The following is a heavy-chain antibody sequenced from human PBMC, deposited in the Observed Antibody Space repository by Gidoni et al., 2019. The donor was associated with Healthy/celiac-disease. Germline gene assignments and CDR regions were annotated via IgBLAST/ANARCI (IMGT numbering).Heavy chain of an antibody. Sequence: QVQLVQSGAEVKKPGAAVKVSCKASGYTFTSYAMHWVRQAPGQRLEWMGWIHAGNGNTKYSQKFQGRVTITRDTSASTAYMELSSLRSEDTAVYYCARSIAAAECFDYWGQGTLVTVSS. D-gene: IGHD6-13*01. CDR2: IHAGNGNT. CDR3: ARSIAAAECFDY. CDR1: GYTFTSYA. V-gene: IGHV1-3*01. J-gene: IGHJ4*02.